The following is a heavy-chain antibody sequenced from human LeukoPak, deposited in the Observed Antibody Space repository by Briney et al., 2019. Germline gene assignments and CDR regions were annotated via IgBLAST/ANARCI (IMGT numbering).Heavy chain of an antibody. CDR1: GYTFTSYA. CDR3: ARDPISGWGRKKWFDP. J-gene: IGHJ5*02. V-gene: IGHV7-4-1*02. CDR2: INTNTGNP. Sequence: RASVKVSCKASGYTFTSYAMNWVRQAPGQGLEWMGWINTNTGNPTYAQGFTGRFVFSLDTSVSTAYLQISSLKAEDTAVYYCARDPISGWGRKKWFDPWGQGTLVTVSS. D-gene: IGHD6-19*01.